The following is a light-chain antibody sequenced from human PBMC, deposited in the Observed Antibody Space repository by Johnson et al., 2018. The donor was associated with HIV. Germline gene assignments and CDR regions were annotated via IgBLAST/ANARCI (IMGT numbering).Light chain of an antibody. V-gene: IGLV1-51*02. Sequence: QAVLTQPPSVSAAPGQRVNISCSGNISNIESYFVSWYQQLPGAAPTLLIYEDNKRPSGIPDRFSGSKSGATATLGITGLQPGDEADDYFGIWDASLSPLYVFGSGTTITVL. CDR3: GIWDASLSPLYV. CDR1: ISNIESYF. CDR2: EDN. J-gene: IGLJ1*01.